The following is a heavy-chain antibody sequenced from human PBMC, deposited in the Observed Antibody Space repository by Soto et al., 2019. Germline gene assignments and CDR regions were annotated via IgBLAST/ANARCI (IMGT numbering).Heavy chain of an antibody. Sequence: ASVKVSCKASGYTFTGYYMHWVRQAPGQGLEWMGWINPNSGGTNYTQKFQGWVTMTRDTSISTAYMELSRLRSDDTAVYYCAREIVVVVAATESYYGMDVWGQGTTVTVSS. D-gene: IGHD2-15*01. CDR3: AREIVVVVAATESYYGMDV. J-gene: IGHJ6*02. CDR2: INPNSGGT. CDR1: GYTFTGYY. V-gene: IGHV1-2*04.